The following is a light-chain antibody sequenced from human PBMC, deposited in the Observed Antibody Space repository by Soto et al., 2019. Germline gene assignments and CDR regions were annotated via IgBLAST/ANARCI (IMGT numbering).Light chain of an antibody. CDR2: DAS. CDR1: QTINSF. V-gene: IGKV1-5*01. Sequence: DIQMTQSPSTLSASVGDRVTITCRASQTINSFLAWYQQTPGKAPKLLIYDASSLQSGVPSRFSGGGSGTEFTLTISSLQPDDFAAYYCQQTGSFPRTFGQGTKVEIK. J-gene: IGKJ1*01. CDR3: QQTGSFPRT.